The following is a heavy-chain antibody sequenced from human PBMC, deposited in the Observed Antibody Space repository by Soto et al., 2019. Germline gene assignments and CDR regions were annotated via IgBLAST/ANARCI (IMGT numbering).Heavy chain of an antibody. J-gene: IGHJ3*02. CDR3: ARGHSSGWIDAFDI. CDR2: ISAYNGDT. D-gene: IGHD6-25*01. Sequence: ASVKVSCKASGYTFTNYGISWVRQAPGQGLQWMGWISAYNGDTYYVQKLQGRVTMTTDTSTSTAYMELRSLGSDDTAVYYCARGHSSGWIDAFDIWGQGTMVTVSS. CDR1: GYTFTNYG. V-gene: IGHV1-18*01.